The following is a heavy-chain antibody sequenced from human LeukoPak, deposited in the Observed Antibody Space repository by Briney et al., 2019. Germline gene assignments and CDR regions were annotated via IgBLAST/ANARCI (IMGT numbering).Heavy chain of an antibody. CDR3: ARLIYYDSSGYRDAFDI. J-gene: IGHJ3*02. D-gene: IGHD3-22*01. CDR1: GYSFSTHW. CDR2: IYPSDSDT. Sequence: GESLKISCKGSGYSFSTHWIGWVRQMPGKGLEWMGIIYPSDSDTRYSPSFQGQVTISADKSISTAYLQWSSLKASDTAMYYCARLIYYDSSGYRDAFDIWGQGTMVTVSS. V-gene: IGHV5-51*01.